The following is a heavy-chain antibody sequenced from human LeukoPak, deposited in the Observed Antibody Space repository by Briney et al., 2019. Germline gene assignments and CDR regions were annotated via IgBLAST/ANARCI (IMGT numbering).Heavy chain of an antibody. J-gene: IGHJ4*02. CDR2: ISYDGSNK. Sequence: PGRSLRLSCAASGFTFSSYAMHWVRQAPGKGLEWVAVISYDGSNKYYADSVKGRFTISRDNSKNTLYLQMNSLRAEDTAVYYCARGCESGVSCKSSGFDYWGQGTLVTVSS. CDR1: GFTFSSYA. CDR3: ARGCESGVSCKSSGFDY. V-gene: IGHV3-30*04. D-gene: IGHD2-15*01.